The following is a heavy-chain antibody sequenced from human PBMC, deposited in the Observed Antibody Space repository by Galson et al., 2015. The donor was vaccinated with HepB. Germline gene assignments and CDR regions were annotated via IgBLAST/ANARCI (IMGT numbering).Heavy chain of an antibody. CDR3: ARDYYYDSSGYYYYYGMDV. D-gene: IGHD3-22*01. CDR2: INAGNGNT. V-gene: IGHV1-3*01. Sequence: SCKASGYTFTSYAMHWVRQAPGQRLEWMGRINAGNGNTKYSQKFQGRVTITRDTSASTAYMELSSLRSEDTAVYYCARDYYYDSSGYYYYYGMDVWGQGTTVTVSS. CDR1: GYTFTSYA. J-gene: IGHJ6*02.